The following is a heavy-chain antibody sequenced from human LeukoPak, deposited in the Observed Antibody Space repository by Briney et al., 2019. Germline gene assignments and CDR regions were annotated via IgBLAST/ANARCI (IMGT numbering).Heavy chain of an antibody. Sequence: PSETLSLTCTVSGGSISSYYWGWIRQPPGKGLEWIGYIYYSGSTNYNPSLKSRVTISVDTSKNQFSLKLSSVTAADTAVYYCARDYGGNSDHFDYWGQGTLVTVSS. V-gene: IGHV4-59*01. J-gene: IGHJ4*02. CDR2: IYYSGST. CDR3: ARDYGGNSDHFDY. CDR1: GGSISSYY. D-gene: IGHD4-23*01.